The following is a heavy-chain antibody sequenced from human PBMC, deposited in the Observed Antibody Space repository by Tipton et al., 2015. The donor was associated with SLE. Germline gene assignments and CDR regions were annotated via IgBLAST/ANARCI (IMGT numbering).Heavy chain of an antibody. Sequence: TLSLPCAVSGYSISSGYYWGWVRQPPGKGLEGIGSIYGSGSSYYNPSLRSRVTISVDTSKNQFSLKLSSVTAADTAVYFCARDPPSSYYYGMDVWGRGATVTVSS. CDR1: GYSISSGYY. CDR3: ARDPPSSYYYGMDV. J-gene: IGHJ6*02. D-gene: IGHD3-10*01. CDR2: IYGSGSS. V-gene: IGHV4-38-2*02.